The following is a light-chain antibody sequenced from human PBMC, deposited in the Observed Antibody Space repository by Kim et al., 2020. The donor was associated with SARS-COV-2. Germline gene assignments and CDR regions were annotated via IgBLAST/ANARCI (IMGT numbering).Light chain of an antibody. CDR3: QQYENLPPWT. CDR1: QSVGTN. CDR2: DAS. V-gene: IGKV3-15*01. J-gene: IGKJ1*01. Sequence: SPGDRANLSCRADQSVGTNVAGYQQKPGQAPRLLISDASTRATGVPRRFSGSGSGTEFTLTISSLQSEDFAVYYCQQYENLPPWTFGQGTKVDIK.